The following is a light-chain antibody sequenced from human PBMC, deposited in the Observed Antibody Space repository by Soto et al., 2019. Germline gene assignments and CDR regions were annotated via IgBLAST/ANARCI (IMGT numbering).Light chain of an antibody. CDR3: ATWDDSLSGV. J-gene: IGLJ3*02. Sequence: QSVLTQSPSASGTPGQRVTISCSGSSSNIGRNYVYWYQQLPGTAPKLLIYRNDQRPSGVPDRFSGSKSGTSASLDVSGLRSEDEADYYCATWDDSLSGVFGVGTTLTVL. CDR1: SSNIGRNY. CDR2: RND. V-gene: IGLV1-47*01.